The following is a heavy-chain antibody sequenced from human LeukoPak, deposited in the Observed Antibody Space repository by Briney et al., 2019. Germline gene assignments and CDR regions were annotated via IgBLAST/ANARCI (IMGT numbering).Heavy chain of an antibody. CDR2: ISAYNGNT. D-gene: IGHD6-19*01. CDR3: ARDGEAVAGTGFDY. CDR1: GYTFTSYG. Sequence: GASVKVSCKASGYTFTSYGISWVRQAPGQGLEWMGWISAYNGNTNYAQKLQGRVTMTTDTSTSTAYMELRSLRSEDTTVYYCARDGEAVAGTGFDYWGQGTLVTVSS. J-gene: IGHJ4*02. V-gene: IGHV1-18*04.